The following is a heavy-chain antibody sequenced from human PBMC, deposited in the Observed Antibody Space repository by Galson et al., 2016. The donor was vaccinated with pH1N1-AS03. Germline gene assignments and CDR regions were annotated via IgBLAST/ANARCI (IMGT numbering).Heavy chain of an antibody. D-gene: IGHD1-1*01. Sequence: SLRLSCAASGFTLNTYAMNWVRQAPGKGLEWVSSISADGINTYYADSLKGRFTISRDNSRNTVSLQMNSLRVEDTAVYYCAKTTGGVSKSGAFDVWGQGTMVTVSS. CDR1: GFTLNTYA. CDR3: AKTTGGVSKSGAFDV. J-gene: IGHJ3*01. V-gene: IGHV3-23*01. CDR2: ISADGINT.